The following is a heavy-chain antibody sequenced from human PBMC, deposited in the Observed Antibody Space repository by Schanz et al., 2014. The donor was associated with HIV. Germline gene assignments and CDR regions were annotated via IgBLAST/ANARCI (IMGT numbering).Heavy chain of an antibody. CDR2: IYYSANT. CDR3: ARGHTRRRVIQESLINFNWFDP. V-gene: IGHV4-39*07. J-gene: IGHJ5*02. CDR1: GGSINNRSYY. D-gene: IGHD2-21*01. Sequence: QVQLQESGPGLVKPSETLSLTCTVSGGSINNRSYYWGWIRQPPGKGLEWIGSIYYSANTYYNPSLKRRITISVDTAMNQFSRRLTSVTAADTAVYFCARGHTRRRVIQESLINFNWFDPWGHGILVTVSS.